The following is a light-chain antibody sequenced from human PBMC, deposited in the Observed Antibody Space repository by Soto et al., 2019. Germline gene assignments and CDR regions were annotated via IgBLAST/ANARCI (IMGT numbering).Light chain of an antibody. CDR2: AAS. CDR1: QYINTR. Sequence: EIVLTQSPATLSSFPGDRVTLSCRASQYINTRLAWYQQKRGQPPRLLIYAASSRATGTAGRFSGSGSGTDFTLTITRQEPEDFAVYYCQQYGSSPRTFGQGTKVDI. CDR3: QQYGSSPRT. V-gene: IGKV3-20*01. J-gene: IGKJ1*01.